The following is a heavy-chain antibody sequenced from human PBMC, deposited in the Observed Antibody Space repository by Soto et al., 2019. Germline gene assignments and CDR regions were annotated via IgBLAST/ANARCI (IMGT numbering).Heavy chain of an antibody. CDR3: ATTLYYYDTSGYR. J-gene: IGHJ4*02. V-gene: IGHV3-21*01. CDR2: ISSSSSYI. Sequence: GGSLRLSCAASGFTFSSYSMNWVRQAPGKGLEWVSSISSSSSYIYYADSVKGRFTISRDNAKKSLYLQMNSLRAEDTAVYYCATTLYYYDTSGYRWGQGTLVTVSS. D-gene: IGHD3-22*01. CDR1: GFTFSSYS.